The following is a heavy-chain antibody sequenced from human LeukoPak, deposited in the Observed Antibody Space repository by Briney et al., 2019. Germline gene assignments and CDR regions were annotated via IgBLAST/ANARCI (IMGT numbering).Heavy chain of an antibody. CDR1: GGSISSGSHY. CDR2: IYYSGNT. D-gene: IGHD4-11*01. Sequence: SETLSLTCSVSGGSISSGSHYWGWVRQPPGKGLEWIVTIYYSGNTYYNPSLRSRVTISVDTSKNQFSLKLSSVTAADTAVYYCARRYLDYSTHFDYWGQGTLVTVSS. CDR3: ARRYLDYSTHFDY. V-gene: IGHV4-39*01. J-gene: IGHJ4*02.